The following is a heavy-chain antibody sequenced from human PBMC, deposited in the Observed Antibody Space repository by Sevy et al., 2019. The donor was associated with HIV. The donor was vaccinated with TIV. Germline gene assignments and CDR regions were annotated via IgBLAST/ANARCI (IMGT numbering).Heavy chain of an antibody. CDR2: ISGSGDST. Sequence: GGSLRLSCAASGFTFSSYAMSWVRQAPGKGLEWVSGISGSGDSTYYADSVKGRFTISRDHSKNTLYLQMNSLRAEDTAVYYCATRGNDFWSGYSPAPLDYWGQGTLVTVSS. CDR1: GFTFSSYA. CDR3: ATRGNDFWSGYSPAPLDY. J-gene: IGHJ4*02. V-gene: IGHV3-23*01. D-gene: IGHD3-3*01.